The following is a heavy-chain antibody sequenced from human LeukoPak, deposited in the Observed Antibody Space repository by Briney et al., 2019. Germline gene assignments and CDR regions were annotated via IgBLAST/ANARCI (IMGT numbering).Heavy chain of an antibody. CDR3: AREFDYYDDSGYSEGL. J-gene: IGHJ4*02. Sequence: ASVKVSCKVSGYTFTKYGIIWVRQAPGQGLEWMGWVSTYNDNTNYAQNLQGRVTMTKDTSTSTAYMELRSLRSDDTAVYYCAREFDYYDDSGYSEGLWGQGTLVTVSS. V-gene: IGHV1-18*01. D-gene: IGHD3-22*01. CDR1: GYTFTKYG. CDR2: VSTYNDNT.